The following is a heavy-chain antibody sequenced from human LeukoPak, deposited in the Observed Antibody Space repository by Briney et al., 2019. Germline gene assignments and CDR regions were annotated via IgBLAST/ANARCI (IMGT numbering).Heavy chain of an antibody. J-gene: IGHJ4*02. CDR3: ARDGSVDYGDYFFDY. CDR1: GASISSYY. D-gene: IGHD4-17*01. V-gene: IGHV4-4*07. CDR2: IYTTGST. Sequence: PSETLSLTCTVSGASISSYYWNWIRQPAGKGLEWIGRIYTTGSTNYNASLKSRVTMSVDTSKNQFSLNLNSVTAADTAMYYCARDGSVDYGDYFFDYWGQGTLVTVSS.